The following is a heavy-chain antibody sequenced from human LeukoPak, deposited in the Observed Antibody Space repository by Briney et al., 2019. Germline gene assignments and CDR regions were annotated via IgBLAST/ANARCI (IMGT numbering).Heavy chain of an antibody. CDR2: IIPIFGTA. V-gene: IGHV1-69*05. Sequence: ASVKVSCKASGGTFSSYAISWVRQAPGQGLELMGGIIPIFGTANYAQKFQGRVTITTDESTSTAYMELSSLRSEDTAVYYCARVVGATMRDYYYYMDVWGKGTTVTVSS. CDR1: GGTFSSYA. D-gene: IGHD1-26*01. J-gene: IGHJ6*03. CDR3: ARVVGATMRDYYYYMDV.